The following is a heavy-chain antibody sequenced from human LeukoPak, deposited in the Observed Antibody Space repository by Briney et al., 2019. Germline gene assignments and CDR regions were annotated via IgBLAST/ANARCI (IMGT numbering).Heavy chain of an antibody. V-gene: IGHV4-34*01. D-gene: IGHD3-3*01. J-gene: IGHJ5*02. Sequence: SETLSLTCAVYGGSFGGYYWSWIRQPPGKGLEWIGEINHNGGTIYNPSLKSRVTISVDTSKNQFSLQLTSVTAADTAVYYCARGFGFFTHPWGQGTLVTVSS. CDR2: INHNGGT. CDR1: GGSFGGYY. CDR3: ARGFGFFTHP.